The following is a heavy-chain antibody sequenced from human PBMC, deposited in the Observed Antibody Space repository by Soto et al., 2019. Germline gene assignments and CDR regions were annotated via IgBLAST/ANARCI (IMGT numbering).Heavy chain of an antibody. CDR1: GFIFGTYA. V-gene: IGHV3-23*01. D-gene: IGHD4-17*01. Sequence: QLLESGGALVQPGGSLRISCAASGFIFGTYAMSWVRQAPGKGLQWVSTLTDNGDTTYYADSVKGRFSISRDNSKNQLYLQVNGLRAEDTAVYYCAREMHNGAKYYYTAMDVWGPGTAVTVS. J-gene: IGHJ6*02. CDR2: LTDNGDTT. CDR3: AREMHNGAKYYYTAMDV.